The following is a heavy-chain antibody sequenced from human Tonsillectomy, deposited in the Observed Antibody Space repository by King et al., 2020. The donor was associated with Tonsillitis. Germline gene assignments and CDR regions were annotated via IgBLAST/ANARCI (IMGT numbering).Heavy chain of an antibody. CDR1: GGSFSGYY. CDR2: INHSGST. Sequence: VQLQQWGAGLLKPSETLSLTCAVYGGSFSGYYWSWIRQPPGKGLEWIGEINHSGSTHYNPSLKSRVTISVDTSKNQFSLNLTSVTAADTAVYYCARAGGNSVGDALDIWGQGTMVTVSS. CDR3: ARAGGNSVGDALDI. J-gene: IGHJ3*02. D-gene: IGHD4-23*01. V-gene: IGHV4-34*01.